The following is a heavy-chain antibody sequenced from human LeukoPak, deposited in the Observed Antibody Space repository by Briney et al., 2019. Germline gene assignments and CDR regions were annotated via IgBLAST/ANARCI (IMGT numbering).Heavy chain of an antibody. CDR1: GGSISSYY. D-gene: IGHD3-10*01. J-gene: IGHJ4*02. CDR3: ARDSYYGYFDY. CDR2: IYTSGST. V-gene: IGHV4-4*07. Sequence: SETLSLTSTVPGGSISSYYWSWIRQPARKGLEWIGRIYTSGSTNYNPSLKSRVTMSVDTSKNNFSLKLSSVTAADTAVYYCARDSYYGYFDYWGQGTLVTVSS.